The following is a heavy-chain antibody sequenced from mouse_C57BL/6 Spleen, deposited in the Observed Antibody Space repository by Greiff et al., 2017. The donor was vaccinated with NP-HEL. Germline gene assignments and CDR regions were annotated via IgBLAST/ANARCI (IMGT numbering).Heavy chain of an antibody. V-gene: IGHV5-12*01. CDR1: GFTFSDFY. CDR2: ISNGGGST. D-gene: IGHD2-4*01. J-gene: IGHJ4*01. Sequence: EVKVVESGGGLVQPGGSLKLSCAASGFTFSDFYMYWVRQTPEKRLEWVAYISNGGGSTYYPDTVKGRCTIPRDNAKNTLYLQMSRLKSEDTAMYYCARGGLAMDYWGQGTSVTVSS. CDR3: ARGGLAMDY.